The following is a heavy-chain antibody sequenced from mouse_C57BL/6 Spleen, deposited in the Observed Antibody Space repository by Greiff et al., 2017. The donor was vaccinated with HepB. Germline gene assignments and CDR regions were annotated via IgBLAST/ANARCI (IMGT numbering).Heavy chain of an antibody. J-gene: IGHJ4*01. D-gene: IGHD3-3*01. CDR2: IWSGGST. CDR1: GFSLTSYG. Sequence: QVQLQQSGPGLVQPSQSLSITCTVSGFSLTSYGVHWVRQSPGKGLEWLGVIWSGGSTDYNAAFISRLSISKDNSKSQVFFKMNSLQAEDTAIYYCARKWDRDYAMDYWGQGTSVTVSS. CDR3: ARKWDRDYAMDY. V-gene: IGHV2-2*01.